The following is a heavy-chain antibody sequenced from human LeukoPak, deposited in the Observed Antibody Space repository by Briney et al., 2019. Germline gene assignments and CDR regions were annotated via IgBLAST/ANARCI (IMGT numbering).Heavy chain of an antibody. CDR1: GDSVSSNSAA. V-gene: IGHV6-1*01. Sequence: SQTLSLTCAISGDSVSSNSAACNWIRQSPSRGLEWLGRTYYMSKWYNDSAVSVKGRITINPDTSKNQFSLQLNSVTPEDTAVYYCVRDWGSSHRNGMDVWGQGTTVTVSS. CDR3: VRDWGSSHRNGMDV. CDR2: TYYMSKWYN. J-gene: IGHJ6*02. D-gene: IGHD6-6*01.